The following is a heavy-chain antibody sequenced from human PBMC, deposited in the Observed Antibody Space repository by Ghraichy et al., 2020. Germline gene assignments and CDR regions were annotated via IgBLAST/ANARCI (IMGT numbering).Heavy chain of an antibody. Sequence: LSLTCVGSGFSFSGYSMNWVRQSPGKGLEWVSYITSSSRTKSYADSVKGRFTISRNNPQDSLYLEMKSLRDEDTGVYYCARGSTVVRFYYYAGMDVWGQGTTVTVSS. CDR3: ARGSTVVRFYYYAGMDV. CDR2: ITSSSRTK. J-gene: IGHJ6*02. CDR1: GFSFSGYS. D-gene: IGHD4-23*01. V-gene: IGHV3-48*02.